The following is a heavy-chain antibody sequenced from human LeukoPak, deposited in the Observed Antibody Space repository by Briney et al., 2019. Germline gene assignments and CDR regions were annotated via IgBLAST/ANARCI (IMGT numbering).Heavy chain of an antibody. V-gene: IGHV3-48*02. D-gene: IGHD2-15*01. CDR2: IDSSNSPI. CDR1: GLTFSTYN. CDR3: ARDRCSGGSCYFDY. J-gene: IGHJ4*02. Sequence: GGSLRLSCAASGLTFSTYNMNWVRQAPGKGLEWVSYIDSSNSPIYYADSVKGRFTISRDNGKNSLYLQMNSLRDEDTAVYYCARDRCSGGSCYFDYRGQGTLVTVSS.